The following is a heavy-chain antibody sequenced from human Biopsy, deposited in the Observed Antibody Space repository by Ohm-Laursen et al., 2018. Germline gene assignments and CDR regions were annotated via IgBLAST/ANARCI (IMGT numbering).Heavy chain of an antibody. CDR3: ARRGSGGRSFDY. Sequence: GTLSLTWTVSGDSINSSYWSWIRQAPGKGLEWIGFISNSGNTNYNPSLKSRVTISADTSKNQSSLKLGSVTVADTAVFYCARRGSGGRSFDYWGQGSLVTVSS. CDR2: ISNSGNT. J-gene: IGHJ4*02. V-gene: IGHV4-59*08. D-gene: IGHD2-15*01. CDR1: GDSINSSY.